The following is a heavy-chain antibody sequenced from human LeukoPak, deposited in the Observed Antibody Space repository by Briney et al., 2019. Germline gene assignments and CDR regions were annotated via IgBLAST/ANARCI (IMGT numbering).Heavy chain of an antibody. CDR3: ARVVRYYDILTGRYYYYGMDV. CDR1: GGSFSGYY. D-gene: IGHD3-9*01. V-gene: IGHV4-34*01. J-gene: IGHJ6*02. CDR2: INHSGST. Sequence: PSETLSLTCAVYGGSFSGYYWSWIRQPPGKGLEWIGEINHSGSTNYNPSLKSRVTISVDTSKNQFSLKLSSVTAADTAVYYCARVVRYYDILTGRYYYYGMDVWGQGTTVTVSS.